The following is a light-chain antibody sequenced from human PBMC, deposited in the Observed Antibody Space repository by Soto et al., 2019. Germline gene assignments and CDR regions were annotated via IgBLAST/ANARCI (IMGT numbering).Light chain of an antibody. V-gene: IGKV1-5*03. CDR2: EAS. Sequence: DIQMTQSPSTLSASVGDRVTITCRASQNINSYLAWYQQKPGKAPKLLIYEASSLDSGVPSRFSGSRSGTVFALTISSLQPDDFATYYCQHYNSFFPRTFGQGTKVEI. CDR3: QHYNSFFPRT. J-gene: IGKJ1*01. CDR1: QNINSY.